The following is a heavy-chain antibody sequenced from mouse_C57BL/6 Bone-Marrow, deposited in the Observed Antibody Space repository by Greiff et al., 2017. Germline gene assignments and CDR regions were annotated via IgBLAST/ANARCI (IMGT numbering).Heavy chain of an antibody. V-gene: IGHV3-8*01. CDR3: ARLSSYYYGSSTPSFDY. Sequence: ESGPGLAKPSQTLSLTCSVTGYSITSDYWNWIRKFPGNKLEYMGYISYSGSTYYNPSLKSRISITRDTSKNQYYLQLNSVTTEDTATYYCARLSSYYYGSSTPSFDYWGQGTTLTVAS. CDR1: GYSITSDY. CDR2: ISYSGST. D-gene: IGHD1-1*01. J-gene: IGHJ2*01.